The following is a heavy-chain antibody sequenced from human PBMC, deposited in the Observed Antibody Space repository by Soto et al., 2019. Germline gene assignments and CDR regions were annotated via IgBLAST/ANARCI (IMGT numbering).Heavy chain of an antibody. V-gene: IGHV1-69*01. D-gene: IGHD6-13*01. Sequence: QVQLVQSGAEVKKPGSSVKVSCKASGGTFSSYAISWVRQAPGQGLEWMGGIIPIFGTANYAQEFQGRVTITADESTSTAYMELSSLRSEDTAVYYCARAGQQLAYRFYGMDVWGQGTTVTVSS. CDR3: ARAGQQLAYRFYGMDV. J-gene: IGHJ6*02. CDR2: IIPIFGTA. CDR1: GGTFSSYA.